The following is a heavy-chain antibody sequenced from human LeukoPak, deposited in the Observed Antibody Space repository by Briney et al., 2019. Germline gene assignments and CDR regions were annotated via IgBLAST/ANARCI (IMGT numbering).Heavy chain of an antibody. V-gene: IGHV3-48*01. Sequence: GGSLRLSCAASGFTFNNYSMNWVRQAPGKGLEWVSYISSSSKTIYYADSVKGRFTISRDNAKNSLCLQMNSLRAEDTAVYYCATCSSISCSRGNWFDPWGQGTLVTVSS. CDR2: ISSSSKTI. J-gene: IGHJ5*02. D-gene: IGHD2-2*01. CDR3: ATCSSISCSRGNWFDP. CDR1: GFTFNNYS.